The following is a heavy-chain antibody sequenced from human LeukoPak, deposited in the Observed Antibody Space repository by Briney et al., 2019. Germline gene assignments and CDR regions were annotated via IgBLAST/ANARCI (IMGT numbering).Heavy chain of an antibody. CDR1: GYTFTSYG. J-gene: IGHJ3*02. CDR3: AGDLVVPAALPDAFDI. D-gene: IGHD2-2*01. V-gene: IGHV1-18*01. Sequence: PQASVKVSCKASGYTFTSYGISWVRQAPGQGLEWMGWISAYNGNTNYAQKLQGRVTMTTDTSTSTAYMELRSLRSDDTAVYYCAGDLVVPAALPDAFDIWGQGTMVTVSS. CDR2: ISAYNGNT.